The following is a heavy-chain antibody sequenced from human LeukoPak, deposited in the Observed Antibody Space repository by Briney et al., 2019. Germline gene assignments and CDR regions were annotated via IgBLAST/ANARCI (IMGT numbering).Heavy chain of an antibody. CDR1: GYTFTCYH. D-gene: IGHD3-10*01. CDR3: ARGALVRGVIIGY. V-gene: IGHV1-2*07. CDR2: INHNSGGT. Sequence: ASVKVSRKASGYTFTCYHMHWVGQAPGQGRAGMGCINHNSGGTNYAHKFQGRVTMSRDTPISTAYMQLSRLRSADAAVYYCARGALVRGVIIGYWGQGTLVTVSS. J-gene: IGHJ4*02.